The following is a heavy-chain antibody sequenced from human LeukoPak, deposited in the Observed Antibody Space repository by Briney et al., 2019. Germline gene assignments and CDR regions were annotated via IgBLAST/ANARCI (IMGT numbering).Heavy chain of an antibody. J-gene: IGHJ6*04. CDR2: ISAYNGNT. D-gene: IGHD2/OR15-2a*01. CDR3: ARAPLQNYYGMDV. V-gene: IGHV1-18*01. Sequence: ASVKVSCKASGYTFTSYGISWVRQAPGQGLEWMGWISAYNGNTNYAQKFQGRVTITADESTSTAYMELSSLRSEDTAVYYCARAPLQNYYGMDVWGKGTTVTVSS. CDR1: GYTFTSYG.